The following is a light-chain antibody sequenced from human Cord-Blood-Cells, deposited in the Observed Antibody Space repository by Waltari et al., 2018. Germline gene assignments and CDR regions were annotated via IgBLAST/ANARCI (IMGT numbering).Light chain of an antibody. V-gene: IGLV2-14*01. Sequence: QSALTQPASVSGSPGQSITISCPGTSSDVGGYNYVYWYQQHPGKAPNLIIYDVSKRPSGVSNRFSGSKSGNTPSLTISGLQAEDEADYYCSSYTSSSTVVFGGGTKLTVL. CDR1: SSDVGGYNY. CDR3: SSYTSSSTVV. CDR2: DVS. J-gene: IGLJ2*01.